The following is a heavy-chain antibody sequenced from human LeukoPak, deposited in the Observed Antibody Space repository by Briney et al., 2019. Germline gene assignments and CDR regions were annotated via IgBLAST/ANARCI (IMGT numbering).Heavy chain of an antibody. CDR1: GGSFSRYY. CDR2: VYYNRDS. CDR3: AREAGVRWVPQREGYLDS. V-gene: IGHV4-59*01. J-gene: IGHJ4*02. D-gene: IGHD3-10*01. Sequence: SETLSLTCTVSGGSFSRYYWNWIRQAPGKGLEGVGHVYYNRDSNYNPSLKSRVTMSVDTSTNQVSLRLNSVTAADTAVYYCAREAGVRWVPQREGYLDSWGQGTLVTVSS.